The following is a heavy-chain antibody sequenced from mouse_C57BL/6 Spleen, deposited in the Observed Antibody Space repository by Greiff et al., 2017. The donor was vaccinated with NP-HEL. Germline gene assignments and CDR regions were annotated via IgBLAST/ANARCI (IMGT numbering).Heavy chain of an antibody. CDR1: GFTFSSYA. D-gene: IGHD1-1*01. CDR3: SYYYGSSPFDY. Sequence: EVNVVESGGGLVKPGGSLKLSCAASGFTFSSYAMSWVRQTPEKRLEWVATISDGGSYTYYPDNVKGRFTISRDNAKNNLYLQMSHLKSEDTAMYYCSYYYGSSPFDYWGQGTTLTVSS. V-gene: IGHV5-4*03. J-gene: IGHJ2*01. CDR2: ISDGGSYT.